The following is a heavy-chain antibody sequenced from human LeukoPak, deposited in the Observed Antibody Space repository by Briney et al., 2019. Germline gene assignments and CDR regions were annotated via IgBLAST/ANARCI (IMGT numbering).Heavy chain of an antibody. CDR3: ARALRARITGTTASVYGMDV. CDR1: GGSISSSSYY. Sequence: SETLSLTCTVSGGSISSSSYYWGWIRQPPGKGLEWIGSIYSDGNTHYNPSHKSRVTISVDTSKNQFSLKLSSVTAADTAVYYCARALRARITGTTASVYGMDVWGQGTTVTVSS. J-gene: IGHJ6*02. V-gene: IGHV4-39*07. D-gene: IGHD1-20*01. CDR2: IYSDGNT.